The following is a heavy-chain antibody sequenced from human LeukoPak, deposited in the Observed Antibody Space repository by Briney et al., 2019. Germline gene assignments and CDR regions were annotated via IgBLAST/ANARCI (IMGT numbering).Heavy chain of an antibody. V-gene: IGHV3-23*01. CDR2: ISGSGGST. J-gene: IGHJ4*02. D-gene: IGHD6-13*01. Sequence: GGSLRLSCAASGFTFSSYSMNWVRQPPGKGLEWVSAISGSGGSTYYADSVKGRFTISRDNSKNTLYLQMNSLRAEDTAVYYCAKFPSVSSSWHWGQGTLVTVSS. CDR1: GFTFSSYS. CDR3: AKFPSVSSSWH.